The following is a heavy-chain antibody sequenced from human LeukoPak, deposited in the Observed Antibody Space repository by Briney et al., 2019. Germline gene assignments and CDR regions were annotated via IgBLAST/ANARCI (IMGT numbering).Heavy chain of an antibody. CDR3: AREEQLQTVFDY. CDR2: ISGSGGST. D-gene: IGHD6-13*01. Sequence: PGGSLRLSCAASGFTFSSYAMSWVRQAPGKGLGWVSAISGSGGSTYYADSVKGRFTISRDNSKNTLYLQMNSLRAEDTAVYYCAREEQLQTVFDYWGQGTLVTVSS. CDR1: GFTFSSYA. V-gene: IGHV3-23*01. J-gene: IGHJ4*02.